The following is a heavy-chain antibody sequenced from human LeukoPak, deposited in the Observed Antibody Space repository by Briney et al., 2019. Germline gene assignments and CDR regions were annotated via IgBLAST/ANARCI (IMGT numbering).Heavy chain of an antibody. J-gene: IGHJ4*02. V-gene: IGHV4-59*01. D-gene: IGHD2-2*02. CDR3: ARTVCSSISCYSNY. Sequence: SETLSLTCTVSGGSISSYYWSWIRQPPGKGLEWIGYIYYSGSTNYNPSLKSRVTISVDTSKNQFSLKLSSVTAADTAVYYCARTVCSSISCYSNYWGQGTLVTVSS. CDR2: IYYSGST. CDR1: GGSISSYY.